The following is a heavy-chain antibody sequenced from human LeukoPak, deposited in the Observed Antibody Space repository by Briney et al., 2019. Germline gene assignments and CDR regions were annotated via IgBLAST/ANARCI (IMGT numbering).Heavy chain of an antibody. CDR3: AKEHLASRYFDY. D-gene: IGHD2-2*01. J-gene: IGHJ4*02. Sequence: PGRSLRLSCAASGFTFDDYAMHWVRQAPGKGLEWVSGISWNSGSIGYADSVKGRFTISRDNSKNTLYLQMNSLRAEDTAVYYCAKEHLASRYFDYWGQGTLVTVSS. V-gene: IGHV3-9*01. CDR2: ISWNSGSI. CDR1: GFTFDDYA.